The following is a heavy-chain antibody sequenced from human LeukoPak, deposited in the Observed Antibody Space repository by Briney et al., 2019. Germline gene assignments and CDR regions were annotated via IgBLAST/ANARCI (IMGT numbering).Heavy chain of an antibody. D-gene: IGHD6-6*01. CDR3: ARFRSSIAARDGMDV. Sequence: ASVKVSCKASGCTFTSYDINWVRQATGQGLEWMGWMNPNSGNTGYAQKFQGRVTMTRNTSISTAYMELSSLRSEDTAVYYCARFRSSIAARDGMDVWGQGTTVTVSS. V-gene: IGHV1-8*01. CDR2: MNPNSGNT. J-gene: IGHJ6*02. CDR1: GCTFTSYD.